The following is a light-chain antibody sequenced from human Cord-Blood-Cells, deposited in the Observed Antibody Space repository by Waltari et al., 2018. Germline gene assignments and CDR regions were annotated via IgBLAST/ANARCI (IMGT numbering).Light chain of an antibody. CDR3: QVWDSSSDHWV. CDR2: DDS. Sequence: SYVLNQPPSVSVAPGKTARITGGGNNSGGKRGPWYQQKPGRAPVLVVYDDSARPSGIPERFSGSNSGNTATLTISRVEAGDEADYYCQVWDSSSDHWVFGGGTKLTVL. V-gene: IGLV3-21*03. J-gene: IGLJ3*02. CDR1: NSGGKR.